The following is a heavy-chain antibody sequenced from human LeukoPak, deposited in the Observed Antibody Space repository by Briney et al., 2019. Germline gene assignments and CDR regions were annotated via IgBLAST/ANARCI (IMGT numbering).Heavy chain of an antibody. CDR3: ARDHLDFWSGDTPLGIPFVDY. CDR2: ISSSGSTI. D-gene: IGHD3-3*01. CDR1: GFTFSDYY. J-gene: IGHJ4*02. Sequence: GGSLRLSCAASGFTFSDYYMSWIRQAPGKGLEWVSYISSSGSTIYYADSVKGRFTISRDNAKNSLYLQMNSLRAEDTAVYYCARDHLDFWSGDTPLGIPFVDYWGQGTLVTVSS. V-gene: IGHV3-11*04.